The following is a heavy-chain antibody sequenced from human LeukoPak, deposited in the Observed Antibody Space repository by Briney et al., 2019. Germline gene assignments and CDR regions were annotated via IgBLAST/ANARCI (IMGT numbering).Heavy chain of an antibody. D-gene: IGHD2-8*02. CDR1: GGSFSGYI. CDR2: ISHNGKN. CDR3: ARLAKCTATCRGKYWYFDA. V-gene: IGHV4-34*01. J-gene: IGHJ2*01. Sequence: SETLSLTCAVYGGSFSGYIWGWIRQAPGKGLEWIGEISHNGKNTHTPSLKSRVTTSLDTAKNQFSLQLTSLTAANTAVYYCARLAKCTATCRGKYWYFDAWGRSTLVTVSS.